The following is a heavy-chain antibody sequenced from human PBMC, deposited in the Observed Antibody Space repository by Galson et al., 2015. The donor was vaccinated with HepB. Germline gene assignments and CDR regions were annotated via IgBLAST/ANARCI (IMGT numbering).Heavy chain of an antibody. Sequence: SVKVSCKASGYTFSSYATHWVRQAPGQRLEWMGWINAGNGNTKYSQKFQGRVTITRDTSASTAYMELSSLRSEDTAVYYCAREVSAYASGAFDYWGQGTLVTVSS. D-gene: IGHD2-15*01. J-gene: IGHJ4*02. CDR1: GYTFSSYA. V-gene: IGHV1-3*01. CDR3: AREVSAYASGAFDY. CDR2: INAGNGNT.